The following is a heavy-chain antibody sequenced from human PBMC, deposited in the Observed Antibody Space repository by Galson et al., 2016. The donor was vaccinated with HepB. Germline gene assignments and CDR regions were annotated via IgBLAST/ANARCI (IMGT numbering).Heavy chain of an antibody. CDR2: IKKDGSEP. Sequence: SLRLSCAASGFTFSSHWMSWVRQAPGKGLEWVATIKKDGSEPYYVDSVKGRFTISRDNAKNSLFLQMNSLRAEDTSIYYCARSYLLGRGFGSWGQGTLVTVSS. D-gene: IGHD7-27*01. J-gene: IGHJ4*02. CDR1: GFTFSSHW. V-gene: IGHV3-7*01. CDR3: ARSYLLGRGFGS.